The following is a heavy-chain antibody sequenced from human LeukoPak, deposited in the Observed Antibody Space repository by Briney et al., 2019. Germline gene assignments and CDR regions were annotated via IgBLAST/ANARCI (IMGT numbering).Heavy chain of an antibody. CDR3: ARDRANPIAAAGGDY. CDR2: ISAYNGNT. CDR1: GYTFTSYG. V-gene: IGHV1-18*01. D-gene: IGHD6-13*01. J-gene: IGHJ4*02. Sequence: ASVKVSCKASGYTFTSYGISRVGQAPGKGLEWRGGISAYNGNTNYAQKLQGRVTMTTDTSTSTAYMELRSLRSDDTAVYYCARDRANPIAAAGGDYWGQGTLVTVSS.